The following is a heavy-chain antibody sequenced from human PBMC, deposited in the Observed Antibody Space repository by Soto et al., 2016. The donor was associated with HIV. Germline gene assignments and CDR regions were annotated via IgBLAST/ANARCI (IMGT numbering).Heavy chain of an antibody. CDR2: INHSGTT. CDR3: ARAYGGTXTASYNHYGMDV. CDR1: GGSFDSYY. D-gene: IGHD4-17*01. V-gene: IGHV4-34*01. Sequence: QVQLQQWGAGLVKSSETLSLTCAIYGGSFDSYYWSWIRQPPGKGLEWIGEINHSGTTNYNPSLKSRVAISIDKSKNQFSLRLRTVSVADTAEYYCARAYGGTXTASYNHYGMDVVGPRDHGHR. J-gene: IGHJ6*02.